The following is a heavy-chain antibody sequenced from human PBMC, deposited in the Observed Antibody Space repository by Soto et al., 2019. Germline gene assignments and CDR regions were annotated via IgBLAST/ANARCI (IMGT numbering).Heavy chain of an antibody. Sequence: EVQLVESGGGLVQPGGSLRLSCVASGFSFTTSWMTWVRQAPGKGLEWVANIKRDGSKKNYLDSVKGRFTISRDNAENSLYLQMNMLRVEDTAVYYCARDLSPSFSDTAFDVFDIWCQGTVVAISS. CDR2: IKRDGSKK. CDR3: ARDLSPSFSDTAFDVFDI. CDR1: GFSFTTSW. V-gene: IGHV3-7*04. D-gene: IGHD1-26*01. J-gene: IGHJ3*02.